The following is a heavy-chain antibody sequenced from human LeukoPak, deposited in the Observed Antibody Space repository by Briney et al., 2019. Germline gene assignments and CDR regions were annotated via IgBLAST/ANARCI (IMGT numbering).Heavy chain of an antibody. CDR1: GYTFTNYA. V-gene: IGHV1-18*01. J-gene: IGHJ6*02. Sequence: EASVKVSCKASGYTFTNYAMNWVRQAPGQGLEWMGWISAYNGNTNYAQKLQGRVTMTTDTPTSTAYMELRSLRSDDTAVYYCARDLAIFGVVTNYYYGMDVWGQGTTVTVSS. D-gene: IGHD3-3*01. CDR3: ARDLAIFGVVTNYYYGMDV. CDR2: ISAYNGNT.